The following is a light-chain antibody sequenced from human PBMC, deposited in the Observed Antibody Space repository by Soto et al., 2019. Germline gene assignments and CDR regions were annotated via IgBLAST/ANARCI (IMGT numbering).Light chain of an antibody. CDR3: CVYAGSPSV. CDR2: DVS. Sequence: QSVLTQPRSVSGSPGQSVTISCTGTSSDVGGYNYVSWYQQHPGKAPKLMIYDVSKRPSGVPDRVSGSKSGNTASLTISGVQAEDEAEYCCCVYAGSPSVFRGGTKLTVL. J-gene: IGLJ2*01. CDR1: SSDVGGYNY. V-gene: IGLV2-11*01.